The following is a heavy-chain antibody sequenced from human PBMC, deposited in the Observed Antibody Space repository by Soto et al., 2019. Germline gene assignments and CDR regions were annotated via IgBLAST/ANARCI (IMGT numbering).Heavy chain of an antibody. J-gene: IGHJ4*02. D-gene: IGHD6-19*01. CDR1: GFSFSSCA. CDR2: VSHDGSNK. CDR3: ARVSIAVAGIAYYFDY. Sequence: QVQLVESGGGVVQPGRSLRLSCAASGFSFSSCAMHWVRQAPGKGLEWVAVVSHDGSNKYYAVSVKGRVTISRDNSINTVYLQMNSLRAEDTAVYYCARVSIAVAGIAYYFDYWGQGTLVTVSS. V-gene: IGHV3-30-3*01.